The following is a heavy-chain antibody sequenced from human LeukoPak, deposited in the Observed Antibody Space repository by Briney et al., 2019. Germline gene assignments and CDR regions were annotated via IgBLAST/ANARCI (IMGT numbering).Heavy chain of an antibody. V-gene: IGHV3-53*01. D-gene: IGHD3-22*01. J-gene: IGHJ4*02. CDR3: ARETVAYDSSGYYPLHY. CDR2: IYSGGST. Sequence: GGSLRLSYAASGFTVSSNYMSWVRQAPGKGLEGVSVIYSGGSTYYADSVKGRFTISRDNSKNTLYLQMNSLRSEDTAVYYCARETVAYDSSGYYPLHYWGQGTLVTVSS. CDR1: GFTVSSNY.